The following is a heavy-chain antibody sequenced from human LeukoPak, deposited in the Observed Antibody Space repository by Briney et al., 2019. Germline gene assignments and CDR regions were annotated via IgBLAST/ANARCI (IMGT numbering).Heavy chain of an antibody. D-gene: IGHD1-26*01. CDR1: GYIFSSYT. CDR3: ASGPSYSGSNEYFDS. V-gene: IGHV7-4-1*02. J-gene: IGHJ4*02. CDR2: INTNTGNP. Sequence: ASVKGSCKASGYIFSSYTMNWVRQAPGQGLEWMGWINTNTGNPTYAQDYTGRFVFSLDTSASTTYLQISRLKAEDTAVYYCASGPSYSGSNEYFDSWGQGTLVTVSS.